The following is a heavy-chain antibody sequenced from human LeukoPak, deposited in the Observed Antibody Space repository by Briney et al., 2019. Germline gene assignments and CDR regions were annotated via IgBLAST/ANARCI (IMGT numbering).Heavy chain of an antibody. CDR2: IYYSGST. CDR1: GGSISSYY. D-gene: IGHD3-9*01. V-gene: IGHV4-59*01. CDR3: ARETYYDILTGYAFDY. J-gene: IGHJ4*02. Sequence: PSETLSLTCTVSGGSISSYYWSWIRQPPGKGLEWIGYIYYSGSTNYNPSLKSRVTISVDTSKNQFSPKLSSVTAADTAVYYCARETYYDILTGYAFDYWGQGTLVTVSS.